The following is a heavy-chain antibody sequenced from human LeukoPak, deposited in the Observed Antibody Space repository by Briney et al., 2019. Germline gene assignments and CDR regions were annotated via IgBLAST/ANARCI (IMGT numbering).Heavy chain of an antibody. CDR3: ARSRVATYYFDY. CDR2: ISSSGSTI. V-gene: IGHV3-11*01. CDR1: GFTYSNAW. J-gene: IGHJ4*02. Sequence: GRSLRLSCAASGFTYSNAWMSWVRQAPGKGLEWVSYISSSGSTIYYADSVKGRFTISRDNAKNSLYLQMNSLRAEDTAVYYCARSRVATYYFDYWGQGTLVTVSS.